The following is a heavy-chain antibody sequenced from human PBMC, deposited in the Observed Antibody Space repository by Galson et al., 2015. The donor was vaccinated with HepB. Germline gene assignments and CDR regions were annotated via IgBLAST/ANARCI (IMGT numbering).Heavy chain of an antibody. CDR3: AHSRDIVVVPDRWNYYRRGWFDP. J-gene: IGHJ5*02. V-gene: IGHV2-5*01. Sequence: PALVKPTQTLTLTCTFSGFSLSSSGVGVGVAWMRQPPGKALEWLGSIHWNEDIHYSPSLKSRLTITKDTSKNQVVLTMTNMDPVDTATYYCAHSRDIVVVPDRWNYYRRGWFDPWGQGTLVTVSS. CDR2: IHWNEDI. CDR1: GFSLSSSGVG. D-gene: IGHD2-2*01.